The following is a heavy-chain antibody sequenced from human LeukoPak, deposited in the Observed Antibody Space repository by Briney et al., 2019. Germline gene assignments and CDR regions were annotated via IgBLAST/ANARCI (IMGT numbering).Heavy chain of an antibody. Sequence: GASVKVSCKASGGTFSSYAISWVRQAPGQGLEWMGRIIPILGIANYAQKLQDRVTITADKSTSTAYMELSSLRSEDTAVYYCARDPRGYDSSGYEADYWGQGTLVTVSS. D-gene: IGHD3-22*01. J-gene: IGHJ4*02. CDR3: ARDPRGYDSSGYEADY. CDR2: IIPILGIA. CDR1: GGTFSSYA. V-gene: IGHV1-69*04.